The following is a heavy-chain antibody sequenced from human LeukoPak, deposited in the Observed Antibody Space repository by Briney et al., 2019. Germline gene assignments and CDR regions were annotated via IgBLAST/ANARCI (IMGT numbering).Heavy chain of an antibody. V-gene: IGHV3-7*01. CDR3: ARGGSYSRY. CDR1: GFTFSTYS. D-gene: IGHD1-26*01. Sequence: PGGSLRLSCAASGFTFSTYSMSWIRQAPGKGLEWVANIKEDGSAKYYVDSVKGRFTISRDNAGNSLYLQMNSLRAEDTAVYYCARGGSYSRYWGQGTLVTVSS. CDR2: IKEDGSAK. J-gene: IGHJ4*02.